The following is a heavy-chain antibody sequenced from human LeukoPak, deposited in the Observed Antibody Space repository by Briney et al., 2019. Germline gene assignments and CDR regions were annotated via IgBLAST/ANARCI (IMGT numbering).Heavy chain of an antibody. Sequence: GGSLRLSCAASGFTFSSYAMGWVRQAPGKGLEWVSAISGSGDTYYADSVKGRFTISRDNAKNSLYLQMNSLRAEDTAIYYCAKNGDRGAYCSGGSCYPYYYYNMDVWGKGTTVTISS. J-gene: IGHJ6*03. D-gene: IGHD2-15*01. CDR2: ISGSGDT. CDR3: AKNGDRGAYCSGGSCYPYYYYNMDV. CDR1: GFTFSSYA. V-gene: IGHV3-23*01.